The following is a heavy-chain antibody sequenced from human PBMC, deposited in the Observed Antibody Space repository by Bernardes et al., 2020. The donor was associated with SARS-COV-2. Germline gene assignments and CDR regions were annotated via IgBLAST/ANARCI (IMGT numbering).Heavy chain of an antibody. Sequence: ASVKVSCKASGHTFFGDVVNWVRQAPGQRLEWMGWIKVYNGDIKYSQKFQGRVIITRDTSARTVYMEMRSLRSEDTAVYYCARESVVGDTDGLDVWGQGTTVTVSS. CDR2: IKVYNGDI. D-gene: IGHD1-26*01. CDR3: ARESVVGDTDGLDV. CDR1: GHTFFGDV. J-gene: IGHJ6*02. V-gene: IGHV1-3*01.